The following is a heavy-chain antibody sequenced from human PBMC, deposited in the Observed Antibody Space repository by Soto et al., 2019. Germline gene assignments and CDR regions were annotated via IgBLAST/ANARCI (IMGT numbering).Heavy chain of an antibody. Sequence: QVQLVQSGAEVKKPGASVKVSCKASGYTFTSYGISWVRQAPGQGLEWMGWISAYNGNTNYAQKLQGRVTMTTDTSTSRAYMELMTLRSDDPDVYYCAREAGGVLHHFDYSVQGTLVTVSS. CDR3: AREAGGVLHHFDY. CDR2: ISAYNGNT. CDR1: GYTFTSYG. D-gene: IGHD1-26*01. J-gene: IGHJ4*02. V-gene: IGHV1-18*01.